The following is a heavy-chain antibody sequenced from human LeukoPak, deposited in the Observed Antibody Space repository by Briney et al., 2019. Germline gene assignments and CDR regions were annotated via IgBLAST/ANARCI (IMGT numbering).Heavy chain of an antibody. CDR2: IYYSGST. D-gene: IGHD3-16*02. V-gene: IGHV4-59*12. CDR1: GGSISSYY. CDR3: ARDGYDYVWGSYRYYFDY. Sequence: SETLSLTCTVSGGSISSYYWSWIRQPPGKGLEWIGYIYYSGSTNYNPSLKSRVTISVDTSKNQFSLKLSSVTAADTAVYYCARDGYDYVWGSYRYYFDYWGQGTLVTVSS. J-gene: IGHJ4*02.